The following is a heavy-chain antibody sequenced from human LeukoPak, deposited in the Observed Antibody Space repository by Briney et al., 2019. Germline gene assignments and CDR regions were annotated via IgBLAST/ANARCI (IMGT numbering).Heavy chain of an antibody. CDR3: ATSYSGRLTGIGAFDI. D-gene: IGHD1-26*01. J-gene: IGHJ3*02. V-gene: IGHV3-48*03. CDR2: ISSSGSTI. CDR1: GFTFSSYE. Sequence: GGSLRLSCAASGFTFSSYEMNWVRQAPGKGLEWVSYISSSGSTIYYADSVNGRFTISRHNAKNSLYLKMNSLRAEDTAVYYCATSYSGRLTGIGAFDIWGQGTMVTVSS.